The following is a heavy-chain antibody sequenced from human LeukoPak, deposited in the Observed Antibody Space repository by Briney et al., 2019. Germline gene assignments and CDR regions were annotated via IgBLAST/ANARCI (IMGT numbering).Heavy chain of an antibody. V-gene: IGHV1-18*01. J-gene: IGHJ3*02. CDR1: GYTFTSYG. D-gene: IGHD4-17*01. CDR2: ISAYNGNT. CDR3: ANLSVGDYGVDDGDAFDI. Sequence: GASGKVSCKASGYTFTSYGISWVRQAPGQGLEWMGWISAYNGNTNYAQKLQGRVTMTTDTSTSTAYMELRSLRSDDTAVYYYANLSVGDYGVDDGDAFDIWGQGTMVTVSS.